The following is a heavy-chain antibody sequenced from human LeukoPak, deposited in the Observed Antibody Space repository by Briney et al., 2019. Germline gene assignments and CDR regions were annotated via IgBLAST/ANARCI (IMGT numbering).Heavy chain of an antibody. Sequence: PSETLSLTCSVSGDSISRSDSYWDWIRQPPGKGLQWIGTIYYSGRTHYSPSLKSRVTMSVDTSNNQFSLNLRSVTAADTVVYYCARRRYYDGSGYLEWGQGTLLSVSS. CDR2: IYYSGRT. CDR3: ARRRYYDGSGYLE. CDR1: GDSISRSDSY. D-gene: IGHD3-22*01. V-gene: IGHV4-39*01. J-gene: IGHJ1*01.